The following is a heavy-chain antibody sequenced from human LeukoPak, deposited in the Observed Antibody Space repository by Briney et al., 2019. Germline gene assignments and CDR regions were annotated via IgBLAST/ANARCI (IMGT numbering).Heavy chain of an antibody. Sequence: PGGSLRPSCAASGFTFSSYSMNWVRQAPGKGLEWVSSISSSSSYIYYADSVRGRFTISRDNAKNSLYLQMNSLRAEDTAVYYCARSARIVGATTSVDYWGQGTLVTVSS. V-gene: IGHV3-21*01. CDR1: GFTFSSYS. J-gene: IGHJ4*02. CDR3: ARSARIVGATTSVDY. CDR2: ISSSSSYI. D-gene: IGHD1-26*01.